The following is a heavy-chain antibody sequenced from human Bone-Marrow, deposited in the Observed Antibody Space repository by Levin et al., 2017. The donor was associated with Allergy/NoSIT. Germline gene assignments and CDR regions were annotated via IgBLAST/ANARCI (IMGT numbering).Heavy chain of an antibody. V-gene: IGHV1-2*02. Sequence: PGGSLRLSCKTSGYTFTGYYIHWVRQAPGQGLEWMGWINPKNGGTDFAQQFQGRVTLTRDTSISTAYMELSGLKSDDTALYYCARVGRSNSWYWFDPWGQGSPVTVVS. D-gene: IGHD2/OR15-2a*01. J-gene: IGHJ5*02. CDR2: INPKNGGT. CDR3: ARVGRSNSWYWFDP. CDR1: GYTFTGYY.